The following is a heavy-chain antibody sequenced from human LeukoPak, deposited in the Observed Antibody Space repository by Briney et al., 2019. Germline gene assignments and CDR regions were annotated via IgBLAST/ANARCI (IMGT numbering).Heavy chain of an antibody. Sequence: ASVKVSCKASGYTFTSYYMHWVRQAPGQGLEWMGIINPSGGSTSYAQKFQGRVTMTRDTSTSTVYMELSSLGSEDTAVYYCARSTSSGWPDYWGQGTLVTVSS. J-gene: IGHJ4*02. CDR1: GYTFTSYY. CDR3: ARSTSSGWPDY. CDR2: INPSGGST. V-gene: IGHV1-46*01. D-gene: IGHD6-19*01.